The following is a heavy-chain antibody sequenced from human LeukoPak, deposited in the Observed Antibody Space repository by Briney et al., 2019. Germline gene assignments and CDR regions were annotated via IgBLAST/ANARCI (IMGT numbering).Heavy chain of an antibody. CDR2: ISGDGGRT. J-gene: IGHJ5*02. D-gene: IGHD1-14*01. CDR3: AKDSPLGTGWFDP. CDR1: GFTFDDYA. V-gene: IGHV3-43*02. Sequence: GGSLRLSCAASGFTFDDYAMHWVRQAPGKGLEWVSLISGDGGRTYYADSVKGRFTISRDNSKSSLYLQMNSLRTEDTALYYCAKDSPLGTGWFDPWGQGTLVTVSS.